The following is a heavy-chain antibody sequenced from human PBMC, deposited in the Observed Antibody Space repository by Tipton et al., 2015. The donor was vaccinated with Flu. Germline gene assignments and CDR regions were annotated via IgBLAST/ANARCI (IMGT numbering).Heavy chain of an antibody. V-gene: IGHV3-72*01. D-gene: IGHD1-20*01. CDR1: GFTVSSNS. Sequence: SLRLSCAASGFTVSSNSMSWVRQAPGEGLEWLGRVKNKANSYATEFTASVKDRFTISRDDSKNAVYLQMNSLKAEDTAVYYCARGGLTRALDFWGQGTLVTVSS. J-gene: IGHJ4*02. CDR3: ARGGLTRALDF. CDR2: VKNKANSYAT.